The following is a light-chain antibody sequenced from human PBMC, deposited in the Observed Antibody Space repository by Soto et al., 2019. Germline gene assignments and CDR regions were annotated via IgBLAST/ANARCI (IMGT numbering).Light chain of an antibody. V-gene: IGLV1-40*01. CDR3: QSYDSSLSGWV. J-gene: IGLJ3*02. CDR1: SSNIGAGYD. CDR2: GNS. Sequence: QSALTQPPSVSGAPGQRVTISCTGSSSNIGAGYDVHWYQQLPGRAPKLLIYGNSNRPSGVPDRFSGSKSGTSASLAITGLQAEDEADYYCQSYDSSLSGWVFGGGTKVTVL.